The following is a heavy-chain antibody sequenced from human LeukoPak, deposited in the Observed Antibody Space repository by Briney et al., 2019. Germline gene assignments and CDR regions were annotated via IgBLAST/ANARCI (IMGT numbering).Heavy chain of an antibody. Sequence: ASVKVSCKASGYIFTDYYMHWVRQAPGQGLEWMGRINPHSGDTNYAQKFQGRVTMTGDTSISTAYMELSRVRSDDTAVYYCAREDTDNWYGNLDYWGQGTLVTVSS. D-gene: IGHD1-1*01. CDR3: AREDTDNWYGNLDY. CDR2: INPHSGDT. J-gene: IGHJ4*02. CDR1: GYIFTDYY. V-gene: IGHV1-2*06.